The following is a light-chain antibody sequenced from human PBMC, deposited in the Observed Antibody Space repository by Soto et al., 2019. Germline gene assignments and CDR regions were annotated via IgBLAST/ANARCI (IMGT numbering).Light chain of an antibody. CDR2: AAS. Sequence: DIQMTQSPSSLSASIGDRVTITCRASQSISSYLNWYQQKPGKAPKLMIYAASSLQSGVPSRFSGSGSGTDFTLTITSLQPEDFATYYGQQSYSTPFTFGPGNKVDIK. J-gene: IGKJ3*01. CDR3: QQSYSTPFT. CDR1: QSISSY. V-gene: IGKV1-39*01.